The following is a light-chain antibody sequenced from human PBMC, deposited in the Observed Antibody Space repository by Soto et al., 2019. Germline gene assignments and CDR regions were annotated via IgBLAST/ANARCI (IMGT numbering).Light chain of an antibody. CDR1: QSINNY. CDR2: YAS. J-gene: IGKJ1*01. Sequence: DVQMTQSPSTLSASVGDRVTITCRASQSINNYLAWYQLRPGKAPRLLIYYASTLDRGVPSRFSGSGSGTEFTRTISSLQPDDFAPYYCQPYASFSPAFGQRTKVGI. CDR3: QPYASFSPA. V-gene: IGKV1-5*01.